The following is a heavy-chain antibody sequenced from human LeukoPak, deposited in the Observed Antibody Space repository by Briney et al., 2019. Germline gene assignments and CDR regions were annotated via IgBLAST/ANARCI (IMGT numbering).Heavy chain of an antibody. V-gene: IGHV3-66*01. J-gene: IGHJ4*02. D-gene: IGHD2-15*01. CDR2: IYSDSST. Sequence: GGSLRLSCAASGFTVSSKYMCWVRQAPGEGLEGVSVIYSDSSTYYADSVKGRFTISRDISKNTLYLQMSSLRAEDTGLYYCARVQGSGLFRWYWGQGTLVTVSS. CDR3: ARVQGSGLFRWY. CDR1: GFTVSSKY.